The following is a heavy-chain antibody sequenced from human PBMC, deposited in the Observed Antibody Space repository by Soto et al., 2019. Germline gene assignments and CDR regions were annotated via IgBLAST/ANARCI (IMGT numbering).Heavy chain of an antibody. V-gene: IGHV3-49*04. D-gene: IGHD3-3*01. Sequence: SLRLSCTASGFTFGDYAMSWVRQAPGKGLEWVGFIRSKAYGGTTEYAASVKGRFTISRDDSKSIAYLQMNSLKTEDTAVYYCTRDQGFLEWLATSYYYYGMDVWGQGTTVTV. CDR2: IRSKAYGGTT. CDR3: TRDQGFLEWLATSYYYYGMDV. CDR1: GFTFGDYA. J-gene: IGHJ6*02.